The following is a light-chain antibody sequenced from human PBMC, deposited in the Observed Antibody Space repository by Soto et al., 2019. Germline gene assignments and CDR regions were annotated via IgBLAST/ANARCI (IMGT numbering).Light chain of an antibody. V-gene: IGLV1-44*01. J-gene: IGLJ2*01. CDR3: AAWDDSLNGHV. CDR2: RNN. CDR1: SSNIGSNT. Sequence: QSVLTQPPSASGTPGQRVTISCSGSSSNIGSNTVDWYQQFPGTAPKLLIYRNNQRPSGVPDRFSGSKSGTSASLAISGLQSEDEADYYCAAWDDSLNGHVFGGGTKLTV.